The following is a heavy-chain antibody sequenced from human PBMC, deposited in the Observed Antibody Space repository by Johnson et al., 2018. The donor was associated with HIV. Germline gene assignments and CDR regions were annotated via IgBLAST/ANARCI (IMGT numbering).Heavy chain of an antibody. CDR3: ARRKDCSGGSCPEGFDI. CDR2: ISYDGSDK. J-gene: IGHJ3*02. CDR1: GFTFHDYG. V-gene: IGHV3-30*03. D-gene: IGHD2-15*01. Sequence: QVQLVESGGGVVRPGGSLRLSCAASGFTFHDYGMNWVRQTPGKVLEWVTVISYDGSDKYYADYVKGRFTISRDNSKNTLYLQMNSLRAEDTAGYYCARRKDCSGGSCPEGFDIWGQGTMVIVSS.